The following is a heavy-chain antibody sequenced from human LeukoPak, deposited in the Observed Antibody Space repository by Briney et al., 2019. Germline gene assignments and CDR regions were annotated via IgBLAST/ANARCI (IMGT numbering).Heavy chain of an antibody. J-gene: IGHJ4*02. CDR1: GGSISSYY. CDR3: ARGGYSYGPRLGYFDY. Sequence: SETLSLTCTVSGGSISSYYWSWIRQPAGKGLEWIGRIYTSGSTNYNPSLKSRVTMSVDTSKNQFSLKLSSVTAADTAVYYCARGGYSYGPRLGYFDYWGQGTLVTVSS. V-gene: IGHV4-4*07. D-gene: IGHD5-18*01. CDR2: IYTSGST.